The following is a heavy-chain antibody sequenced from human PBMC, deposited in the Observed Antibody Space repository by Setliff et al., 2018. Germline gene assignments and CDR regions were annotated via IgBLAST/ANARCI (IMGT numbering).Heavy chain of an antibody. CDR1: GGSFSGYH. Sequence: TSETLSLTCAVYGGSFSGYHWSWIRQPPGKGLEWIGEISHSGDPNYNPSLKSRVTISLDTSRNRFSLKLTSVTAADTAVYYCARAPQYSNFWYALSWFAPWVQGTLVTVSS. CDR3: ARAPQYSNFWYALSWFAP. CDR2: ISHSGDP. D-gene: IGHD3-3*01. V-gene: IGHV4-34*01. J-gene: IGHJ5*02.